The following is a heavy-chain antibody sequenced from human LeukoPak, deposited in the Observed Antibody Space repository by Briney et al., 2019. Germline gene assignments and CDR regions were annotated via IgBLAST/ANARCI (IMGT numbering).Heavy chain of an antibody. CDR3: ARDRYCSSTSCYWAYFDY. D-gene: IGHD2-2*01. J-gene: IGHJ4*02. CDR2: IYYSGST. CDR1: GGSISSGGYY. Sequence: SETLSLTCTVSGGSISSGGYYWSWIRQHPGKGLEWMGYIYYSGSTYYNPSLKSRVTISVDTSKNQFSLKLSSVTAADTAVYYCARDRYCSSTSCYWAYFDYWGQGTLVTVSS. V-gene: IGHV4-31*03.